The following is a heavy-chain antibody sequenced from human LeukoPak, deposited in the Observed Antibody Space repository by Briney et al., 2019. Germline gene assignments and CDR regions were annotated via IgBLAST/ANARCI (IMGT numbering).Heavy chain of an antibody. D-gene: IGHD3-22*01. J-gene: IGHJ5*02. CDR1: GGSFSGYY. CDR3: ARSHYYDCSGSKNNWFDP. V-gene: IGHV4-34*01. Sequence: SETLSLTCAVYGGSFSGYYWSWLRQPPGKGLEWIGEINHSGSTNSNPSLKSRVTISVDTSKNQFSLKLSSVTAADTALYYCARSHYYDCSGSKNNWFDPWGQGTLVTVSS. CDR2: INHSGST.